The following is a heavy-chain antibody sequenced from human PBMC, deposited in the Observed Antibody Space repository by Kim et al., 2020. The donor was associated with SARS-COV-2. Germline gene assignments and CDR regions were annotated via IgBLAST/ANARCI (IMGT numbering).Heavy chain of an antibody. D-gene: IGHD1-7*01. J-gene: IGHJ3*02. Sequence: SVKSRITINPDTSKNQFSLQLNSVTPEDTAVYYCALSPRGYNWNWNAFDIWGQGTMVTVSS. V-gene: IGHV6-1*01. CDR3: ALSPRGYNWNWNAFDI.